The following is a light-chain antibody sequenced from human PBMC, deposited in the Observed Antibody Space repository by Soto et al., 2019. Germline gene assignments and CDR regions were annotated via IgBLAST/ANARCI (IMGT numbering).Light chain of an antibody. CDR3: QSSDSSLSGYV. CDR2: GNS. J-gene: IGLJ1*01. Sequence: QSVLTQPPSVSGAPGQRVTISCTGSSSNIGAGYEVHWYQQHPGTAPKVLIYGNSNRPSGVPDRFSGSKSGTSASLAITGLQAEDEADYYCQSSDSSLSGYVFGTGTKVTVL. CDR1: SSNIGAGYE. V-gene: IGLV1-40*01.